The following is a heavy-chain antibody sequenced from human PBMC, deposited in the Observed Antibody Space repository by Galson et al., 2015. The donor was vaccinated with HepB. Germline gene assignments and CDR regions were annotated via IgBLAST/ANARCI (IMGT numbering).Heavy chain of an antibody. J-gene: IGHJ4*02. CDR2: ISAYNGNT. Sequence: SVKVSCKASGYTFTSYGISWVRQAPGQGLEWMGWISAYNGNTNYAQKLQGRVTMTTDTSTSTAYTELRSLRSDDTAVYYCARDLEDSRFVCEAYYWGQGTLVTVSS. CDR1: GYTFTSYG. D-gene: IGHD6-13*01. CDR3: ARDLEDSRFVCEAYY. V-gene: IGHV1-18*04.